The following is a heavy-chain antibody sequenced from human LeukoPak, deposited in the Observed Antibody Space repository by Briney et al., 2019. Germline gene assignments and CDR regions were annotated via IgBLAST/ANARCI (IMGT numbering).Heavy chain of an antibody. J-gene: IGHJ4*02. CDR2: IKSKTDGGTA. CDR3: TTGAWIQLWLADY. D-gene: IGHD5-18*01. CDR1: GFTFSSYA. Sequence: GGSLRLSCAASGFTFSSYAMSWVRQAPGKGLEWVGLIKSKTDGGTADYAAPVKGRFTISRDDPKTTLYLQMNSLKAEDTAVYYCTTGAWIQLWLADYWGRGTLVTVSS. V-gene: IGHV3-15*01.